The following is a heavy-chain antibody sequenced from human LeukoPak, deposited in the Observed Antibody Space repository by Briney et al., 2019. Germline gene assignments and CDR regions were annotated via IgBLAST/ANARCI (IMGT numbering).Heavy chain of an antibody. CDR1: GYTFTSYG. CDR3: ARRAAAGYYFDY. V-gene: IGHV1-18*01. CDR2: ISAYNGNT. Sequence: ASVKVSCKASGYTFTSYGISWVRQAPGQGLEWMGWISAYNGNTNYAQKLQGRVTMTTDTSTSTAYMELSSLRSEDTAVYYCARRAAAGYYFDYWGQGTLVTVSS. D-gene: IGHD6-13*01. J-gene: IGHJ4*02.